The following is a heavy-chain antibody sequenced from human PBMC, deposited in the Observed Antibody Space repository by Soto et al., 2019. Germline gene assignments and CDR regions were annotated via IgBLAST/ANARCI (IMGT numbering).Heavy chain of an antibody. CDR2: INQSGSP. Sequence: PSETLSLTCSFSGDSVTSHYLTWIRQSPEKGLEWIGEINQSGSPNYNPSLRSRVTISVDKSKSQFFLKLSSVTAADTAIYYCAGLGMVAAHREFDPWGQGTLVTVSS. V-gene: IGHV4-59*02. CDR1: GDSVTSHY. CDR3: AGLGMVAAHREFDP. D-gene: IGHD2-15*01. J-gene: IGHJ5*02.